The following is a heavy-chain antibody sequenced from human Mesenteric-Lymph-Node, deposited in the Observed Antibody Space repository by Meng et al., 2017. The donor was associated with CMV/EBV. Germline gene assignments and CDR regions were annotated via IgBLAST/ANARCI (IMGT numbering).Heavy chain of an antibody. D-gene: IGHD1-14*01. Sequence: GGSLRLSCATSGFTFTFYSIHWVRQAPGKGLVWVSRFSNDGNTINYADSVKGRFTISKDNAKNTLYLQMNSLRADDTALYYCATVSAAIKGTTLRGRFESWGQGTLVTVSS. CDR1: GFTFTFYS. V-gene: IGHV3-74*01. CDR2: FSNDGNTI. J-gene: IGHJ5*01. CDR3: ATVSAAIKGTTLRGRFES.